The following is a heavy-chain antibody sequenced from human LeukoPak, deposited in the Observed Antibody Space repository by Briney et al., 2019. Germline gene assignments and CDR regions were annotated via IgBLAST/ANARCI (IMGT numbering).Heavy chain of an antibody. CDR2: INGDGSST. CDR3: ATISRSVSYHFDH. CDR1: GFSFSTYW. V-gene: IGHV3-74*01. Sequence: PGGSLRLSCAASGFSFSTYWMHWVRQAPGKELVWVSRINGDGSSTDYADSVKGRFTISRDNAKNTLYLQMNSLRAEDTSVYYCATISRSVSYHFDHWGQGTLVTVSS. D-gene: IGHD1-26*01. J-gene: IGHJ4*02.